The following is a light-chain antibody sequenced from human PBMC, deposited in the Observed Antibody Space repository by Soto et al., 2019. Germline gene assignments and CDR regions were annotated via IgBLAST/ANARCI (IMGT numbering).Light chain of an antibody. CDR3: CSYAGNSTLV. V-gene: IGLV2-23*01. Sequence: QSALTQPASVSGSPGQSITISCTGTSSDVGSYNLVSWYQQHPGKAPKHMIYEGSKRPSGVSNRFSGSKSGNTASLTISGLQAEDEADYYCCSYAGNSTLVFGGGTKLTVL. CDR1: SSDVGSYNL. CDR2: EGS. J-gene: IGLJ2*01.